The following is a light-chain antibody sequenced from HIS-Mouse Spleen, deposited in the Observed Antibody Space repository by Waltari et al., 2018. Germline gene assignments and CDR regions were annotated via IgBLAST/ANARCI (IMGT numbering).Light chain of an antibody. V-gene: IGLV3-10*01. J-gene: IGLJ2*01. CDR2: EDS. CDR1: ALPTQY. CDR3: YSTDSSGNHRV. Sequence: SYELTQPPSVSVSPGQTARITCSGDALPTQYAYWYQQKSGQAPVLVIYEDSKRPSGIPERFSGSSSGTMATLTISGAQVEDEADYYCYSTDSSGNHRVFGGGTKLTDL.